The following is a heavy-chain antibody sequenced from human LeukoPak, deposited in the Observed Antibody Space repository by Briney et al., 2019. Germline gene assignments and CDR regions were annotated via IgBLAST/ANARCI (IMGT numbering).Heavy chain of an antibody. Sequence: GGSLRLSCAASGFTFSRYVMSWVRQAPGKGLEWVSAISGSGGSTYYADSVKGRFTISRDNSKNTLYLQMNSLKAEDTAVYYCAVLIVVVPTASGDAFDLWGQGTMVTVSS. CDR2: ISGSGGST. CDR1: GFTFSRYV. J-gene: IGHJ3*01. CDR3: AVLIVVVPTASGDAFDL. V-gene: IGHV3-23*01. D-gene: IGHD2-2*01.